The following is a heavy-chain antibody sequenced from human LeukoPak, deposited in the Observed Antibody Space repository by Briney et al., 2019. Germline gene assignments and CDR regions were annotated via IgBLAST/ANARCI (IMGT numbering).Heavy chain of an antibody. Sequence: PSQTLSLTCTVSGDSISSGTSYWSWLRQFPGKGLEGLRYIYYTRGTYYNPSPRSRVSISVDTSKNQFSLELNSVTAADTAVYYCARDKIPYDSSAPWGQGTLVTVSS. CDR3: ARDKIPYDSSAP. J-gene: IGHJ5*02. D-gene: IGHD3-22*01. V-gene: IGHV4-31*03. CDR1: GDSISSGTSY. CDR2: IYYTRGT.